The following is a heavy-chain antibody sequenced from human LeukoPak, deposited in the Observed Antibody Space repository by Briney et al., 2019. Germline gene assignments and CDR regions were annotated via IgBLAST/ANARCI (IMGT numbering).Heavy chain of an antibody. V-gene: IGHV3-23*01. Sequence: GGSLRLSCAASGFTFTDYSMSWVRQAPGKGLEWVSGLGRSGENRYYATSVRGRFSISRGNSKDTVYLQMNSLRAEDTAIYYCVKDRPCETCMPMDAWGQGTLVTVSS. CDR2: LGRSGENR. CDR1: GFTFTDYS. CDR3: VKDRPCETCMPMDA. J-gene: IGHJ5*02. D-gene: IGHD2-2*01.